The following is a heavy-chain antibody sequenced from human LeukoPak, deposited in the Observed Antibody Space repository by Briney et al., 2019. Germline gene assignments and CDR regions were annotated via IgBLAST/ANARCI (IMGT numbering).Heavy chain of an antibody. Sequence: HAGGSLRLSCAASGFTVSSNYMSWVRQAPGKGLEWVSVIYSGGSTYYADSVKGRFTISRDNSKNTLYLQMNSLRAEDTAVYYCASHPFGKGLYYFDYWGQGTLVTVSS. CDR2: IYSGGST. V-gene: IGHV3-53*01. D-gene: IGHD3-10*01. CDR3: ASHPFGKGLYYFDY. CDR1: GFTVSSNY. J-gene: IGHJ4*02.